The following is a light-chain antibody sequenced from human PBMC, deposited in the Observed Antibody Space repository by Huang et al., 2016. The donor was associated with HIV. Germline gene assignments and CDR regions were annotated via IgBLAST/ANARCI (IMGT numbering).Light chain of an antibody. CDR1: QNVTNN. CDR2: DAS. J-gene: IGKJ2*01. CDR3: QHYNNWPPRYT. Sequence: EVVMTQSPATLSVSPGERAALSCRASQNVTNNLAWYQRKPGQAPRLLIYDASSRATNIPARFSGSGSGTEFTLAISSLQSEDFAVYYCQHYNNWPPRYTFGQGTKLEI. V-gene: IGKV3-15*01.